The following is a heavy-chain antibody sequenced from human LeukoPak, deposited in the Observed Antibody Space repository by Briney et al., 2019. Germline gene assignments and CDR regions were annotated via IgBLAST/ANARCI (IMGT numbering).Heavy chain of an antibody. CDR1: GGSISSYY. CDR2: IYYSGST. D-gene: IGHD6-19*01. CDR3: ARVFRSGNDAFDI. Sequence: PSETLSLTCTVSGGSISSYYWSWTRQPPGKGLEWIGYIYYSGSTNYNPSLKSRVTISVDTSKNQFSLKLSSVTAADTAVYYCARVFRSGNDAFDIWGQGTMVTVSS. V-gene: IGHV4-59*01. J-gene: IGHJ3*02.